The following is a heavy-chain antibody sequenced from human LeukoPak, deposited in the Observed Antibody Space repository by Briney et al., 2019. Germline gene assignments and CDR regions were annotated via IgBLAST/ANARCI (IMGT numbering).Heavy chain of an antibody. V-gene: IGHV3-23*01. J-gene: IGHJ3*02. CDR1: GFTFSSYA. Sequence: PGGSLRLSRVASGFTFSSYAMGWVRQAPGKRPEWVSSLTDSGGTTYYVDSVKGRFTISRDNSKNTLYLHMNSLRAEDTAMYYCAKKRDAFDIWGQGTVVAVSS. CDR2: LTDSGGTT. CDR3: AKKRDAFDI. D-gene: IGHD5-24*01.